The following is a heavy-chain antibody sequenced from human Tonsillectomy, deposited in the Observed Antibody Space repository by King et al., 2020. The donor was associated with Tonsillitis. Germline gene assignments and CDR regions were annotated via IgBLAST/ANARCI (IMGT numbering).Heavy chain of an antibody. CDR1: GFTVSSNY. CDR3: ASSRYYYHSPDY. V-gene: IGHV3-53*01. Sequence: VQLVESGGGLIQPGGSLRLSCAASGFTVSSNYMSWVRQAPGKGLEWVSVSYSGDITYYADSVKGRFTISRDNSKNTLYLQMNSLRAEDTAVYYCASSRYYYHSPDYWGQGTLVTVSS. CDR2: SYSGDIT. J-gene: IGHJ4*02. D-gene: IGHD3-22*01.